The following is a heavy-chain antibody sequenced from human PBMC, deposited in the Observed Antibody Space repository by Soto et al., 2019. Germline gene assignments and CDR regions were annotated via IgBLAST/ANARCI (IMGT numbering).Heavy chain of an antibody. D-gene: IGHD1-26*01. CDR3: TRNDSGSYYDYGMDV. J-gene: IGHJ6*02. CDR1: GFTFSGSA. Sequence: GSLRLSCAASGFTFSGSAMHWVRQASGKGLEWVGRIRSKANSYATAYAASVKGRFTISRDDSKNTAYLQMNSLKTEDTAVYYCTRNDSGSYYDYGMDVWGQGTTVTVSS. V-gene: IGHV3-73*01. CDR2: IRSKANSYAT.